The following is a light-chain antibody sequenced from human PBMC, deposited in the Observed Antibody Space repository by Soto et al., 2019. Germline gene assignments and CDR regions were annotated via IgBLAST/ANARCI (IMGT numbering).Light chain of an antibody. Sequence: QALLTQPASVCRSHGVSISMTCTGTSSDVGTHNLVSWYQQHPGKAPKLIIYDVSNRPSGVSDRFFGSKSGNTASLTISGLQAEDEADYYCSSFTTTNTYVFGTGTKVTVL. CDR1: SSDVGTHNL. J-gene: IGLJ1*01. CDR3: SSFTTTNTYV. CDR2: DVS. V-gene: IGLV2-14*03.